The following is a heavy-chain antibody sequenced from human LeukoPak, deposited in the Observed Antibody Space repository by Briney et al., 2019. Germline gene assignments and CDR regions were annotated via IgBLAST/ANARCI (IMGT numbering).Heavy chain of an antibody. Sequence: GGSLRLSCAASGFTFSGSWMSWVRQAPGKGLEWVASINQDGGEKYSLDSVKGRFTISRDNTKSSLYLQMNSLRAEDTAMYYCARDVVADYWGQGTLVTVSS. CDR2: INQDGGEK. J-gene: IGHJ4*02. D-gene: IGHD2-15*01. CDR1: GFTFSGSW. V-gene: IGHV3-7*01. CDR3: ARDVVADY.